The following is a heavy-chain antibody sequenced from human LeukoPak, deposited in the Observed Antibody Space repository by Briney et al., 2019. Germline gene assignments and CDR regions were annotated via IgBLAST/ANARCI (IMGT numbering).Heavy chain of an antibody. D-gene: IGHD3-22*01. J-gene: IGHJ4*02. CDR2: ISWNSGSI. V-gene: IGHV3-9*01. Sequence: GGSLRLSCAASGFTFDDYAMHWVRQAPGKGLEWVSGISWNSGSIGYADSVKGRFTISRDNAKNSLYLQMNSLRAEDTALYYCAKGRYYYDSSGYYLDYWGQGTLVTVSS. CDR1: GFTFDDYA. CDR3: AKGRYYYDSSGYYLDY.